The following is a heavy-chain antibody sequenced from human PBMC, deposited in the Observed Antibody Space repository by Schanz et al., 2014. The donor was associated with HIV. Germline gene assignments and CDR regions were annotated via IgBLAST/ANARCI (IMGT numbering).Heavy chain of an antibody. CDR1: GFTVSSNY. CDR3: AKRRDSGYAYFDY. J-gene: IGHJ4*02. CDR2: IYSGGST. Sequence: EVQLVESGGGLIQPGGSLRLSCAASGFTVSSNYMSWVRQAPGRGLEWVSFIYSGGSTYYADSVKGRFTISRDYSKNTLYLQMNSLRAEDTAVYYCAKRRDSGYAYFDYWGQGTLVTVSS. D-gene: IGHD1-1*01. V-gene: IGHV3-53*01.